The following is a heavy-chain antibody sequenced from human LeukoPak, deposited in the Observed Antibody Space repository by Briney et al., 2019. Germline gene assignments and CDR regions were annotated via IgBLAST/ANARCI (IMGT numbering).Heavy chain of an antibody. Sequence: PSETLSLTCTVSGGSISSGDYYWSWIRQPPGKGLEWIGYIYYSGSTYYNPSLKSRVTISVDTSKNQFSLKLSSVTAADTAVYYCARSLIAAGNWFDPWGQGTLVTVSS. CDR3: ARSLIAAGNWFDP. CDR2: IYYSGST. V-gene: IGHV4-30-4*01. CDR1: GGSISSGDYY. J-gene: IGHJ5*02. D-gene: IGHD2-15*01.